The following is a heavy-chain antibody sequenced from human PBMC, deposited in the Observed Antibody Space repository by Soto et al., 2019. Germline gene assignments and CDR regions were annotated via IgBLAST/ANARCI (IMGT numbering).Heavy chain of an antibody. CDR2: IRSKAYGGTT. CDR1: GFTFGDYA. V-gene: IGHV3-49*03. CDR3: TRMIAAAPFDY. J-gene: IGHJ4*02. D-gene: IGHD6-13*01. Sequence: GGSLRLSCTASGFTFGDYAMSWFRQAPGKGLEWVGFIRSKAYGGTTEYAASVKGRFTISRDDSKSIAYLQMNSLKTEDTAVYYCTRMIAAAPFDYWGQGTLVTVSS.